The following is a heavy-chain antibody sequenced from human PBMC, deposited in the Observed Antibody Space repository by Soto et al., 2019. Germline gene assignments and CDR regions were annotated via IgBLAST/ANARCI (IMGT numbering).Heavy chain of an antibody. CDR2: IYYSGST. V-gene: IGHV4-30-4*01. J-gene: IGHJ2*01. CDR3: AREWRYYDSSGYRYWYFDL. CDR1: GGSISSGDYY. D-gene: IGHD3-22*01. Sequence: QVQLQESGPGLVKPSQTLSLTCTVSGGSISSGDYYWSWIRQPPGKGLEWIGYIYYSGSTYYNPSLKSRVNLSVDTSKNQFSLKLSSVTAADTAVYYCAREWRYYDSSGYRYWYFDLWGRGTLVTVSS.